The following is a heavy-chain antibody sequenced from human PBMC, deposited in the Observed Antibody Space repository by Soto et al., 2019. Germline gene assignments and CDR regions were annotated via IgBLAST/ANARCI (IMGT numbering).Heavy chain of an antibody. V-gene: IGHV1-8*01. CDR3: AREREKDFWSGYYSRRSYYYYYYMDV. Sequence: ASVKVSCKASGYTFTSYDINWVRQATGQGLEWMGWMNPNSGNTGYAQKFQGRVTMTRNTSISTAYMELSSLRSEDTAVYYCAREREKDFWSGYYSRRSYYYYYYMDVWGKGTTVTVSS. J-gene: IGHJ6*03. CDR1: GYTFTSYD. D-gene: IGHD3-3*01. CDR2: MNPNSGNT.